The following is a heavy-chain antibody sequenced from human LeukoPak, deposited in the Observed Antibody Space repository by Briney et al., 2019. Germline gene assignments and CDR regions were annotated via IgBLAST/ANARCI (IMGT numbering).Heavy chain of an antibody. CDR2: IYYSGST. CDR3: ARDSSISGYLAFDI. J-gene: IGHJ3*02. D-gene: IGHD3-22*01. Sequence: SETLSLTCTVSGGSISSSSYYWGWIRQPPGKGLEWIGSIYYSGSTYYNPSLKSRVTISVDTSKNQFSLTLSSVTAADTAVYYCARDSSISGYLAFDIWGQGTMVTVSS. CDR1: GGSISSSSYY. V-gene: IGHV4-39*07.